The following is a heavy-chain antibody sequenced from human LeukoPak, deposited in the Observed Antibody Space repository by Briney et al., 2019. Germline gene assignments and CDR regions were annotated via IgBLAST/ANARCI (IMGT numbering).Heavy chain of an antibody. V-gene: IGHV4-34*01. Sequence: PSETLSLTCAVYGGSFSGYYWSWIRQPPGKGLEWIGEINHSGSTNYNPSLKSRVTISVDTSKNQFSLKLSSVTAADTAVYYCARATYYDFWSGYFRQGGDWFDPWGQGTLVTVSS. CDR3: ARATYYDFWSGYFRQGGDWFDP. J-gene: IGHJ5*02. CDR1: GGSFSGYY. D-gene: IGHD3-3*01. CDR2: INHSGST.